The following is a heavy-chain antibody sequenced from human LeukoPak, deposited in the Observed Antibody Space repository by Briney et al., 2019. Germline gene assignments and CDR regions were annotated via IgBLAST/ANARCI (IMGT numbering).Heavy chain of an antibody. CDR2: LRNKVNSFTR. V-gene: IGHV3-72*01. CDR3: TRDCAYASRGQPCYYAMDV. D-gene: IGHD2-2*01. Sequence: PGGSLRLSCAASGFTFSDYYMAWVRPAPGKGLEWVGRLRNKVNSFTREYAASVKGRFTISGDDSRNSLYLQMNSLRNEDTAVYYCTRDCAYASRGQPCYYAMDVWGLGTTVTVSS. J-gene: IGHJ6*02. CDR1: GFTFSDYY.